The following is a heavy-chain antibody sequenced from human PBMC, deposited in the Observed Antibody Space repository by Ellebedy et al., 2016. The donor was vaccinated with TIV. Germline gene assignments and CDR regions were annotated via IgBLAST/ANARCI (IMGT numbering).Heavy chain of an antibody. CDR2: ISYDGSNK. CDR1: GFTFSSYA. D-gene: IGHD3-22*01. Sequence: GGSLRLXCAASGFTFSSYAMHWVRQAPGKGLEWVAVISYDGSNKYYADSVKGRFTISRDNSKNTLYLQMNSLRAEDTAVYYCARLYYDSSGYIDYWGQGTLVTVSS. J-gene: IGHJ4*02. CDR3: ARLYYDSSGYIDY. V-gene: IGHV3-30-3*01.